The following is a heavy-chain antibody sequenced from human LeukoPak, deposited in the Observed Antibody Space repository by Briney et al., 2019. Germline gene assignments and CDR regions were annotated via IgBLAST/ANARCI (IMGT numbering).Heavy chain of an antibody. J-gene: IGHJ3*02. CDR1: GGSISSGGYY. V-gene: IGHV4-30-2*01. CDR2: IYHSGST. CDR3: ARGIVGANDDAFDI. D-gene: IGHD1-26*01. Sequence: SETLSLTCTVSGGSISSGGYYWSWIRQPPGKGLEWIGYIYHSGSTYYNPSLKSRVTISVDRSKNQFSLKLSSVTAADTAVYYCARGIVGANDDAFDIWGQGTMVTVSS.